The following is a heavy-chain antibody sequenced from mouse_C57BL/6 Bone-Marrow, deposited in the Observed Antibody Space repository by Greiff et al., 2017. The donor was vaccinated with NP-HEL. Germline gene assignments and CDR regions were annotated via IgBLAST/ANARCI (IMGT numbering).Heavy chain of an antibody. J-gene: IGHJ4*01. CDR2: INPGSGGT. CDR1: GYAFTNYL. D-gene: IGHD3-3*01. Sequence: VKLQESGAELVRPGTSVKVSCKASGYAFTNYLIEWVKQRPGQGLEWIGVINPGSGGTNYNEKFKGKATLTADKSSSTAYMQLSSLTSEDSAVYFCARWLGAYAMDYWGQGTSVTVSS. CDR3: ARWLGAYAMDY. V-gene: IGHV1-54*01.